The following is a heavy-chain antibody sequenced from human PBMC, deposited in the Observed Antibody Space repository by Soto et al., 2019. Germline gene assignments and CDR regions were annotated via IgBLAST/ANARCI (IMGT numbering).Heavy chain of an antibody. Sequence: GASVKVSCKVSGYTLTELAIHWVRQAPGKGLEWMGGFDPEDGETIYAQKFQGRVTMTEDTSTDTAYMELSSLRSEDTAVYYCATVGYCSGGSCPDYWGQGTLVTVSS. CDR1: GYTLTELA. CDR2: FDPEDGET. V-gene: IGHV1-24*01. D-gene: IGHD2-15*01. CDR3: ATVGYCSGGSCPDY. J-gene: IGHJ4*02.